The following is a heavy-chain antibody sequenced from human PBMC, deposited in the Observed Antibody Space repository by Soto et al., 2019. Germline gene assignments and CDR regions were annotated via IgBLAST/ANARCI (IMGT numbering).Heavy chain of an antibody. D-gene: IGHD2-2*01. CDR3: AMEGRYCISTSDCYYYGMDV. CDR1: GYSFISYW. Sequence: GESLKISCKGSGYSFISYWIGWVRQMPGKGLEWMGIIYPGDSDTRYSPSFQGQVTISADKSISTAYLQWSSLKASDTAVYYCAMEGRYCISTSDCYYYGMDVWGQGTTVTVSS. CDR2: IYPGDSDT. J-gene: IGHJ6*02. V-gene: IGHV5-51*01.